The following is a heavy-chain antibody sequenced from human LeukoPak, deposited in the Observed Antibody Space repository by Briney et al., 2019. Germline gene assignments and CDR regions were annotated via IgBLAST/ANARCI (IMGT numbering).Heavy chain of an antibody. V-gene: IGHV3-74*01. CDR2: INTDRSNS. CDR3: VRGSAAAKNAFDV. J-gene: IGHJ3*01. Sequence: PGGSLRLSCTASGFIFSSHWMHWVRQAPGKVLVWISRINTDRSNSNYATSVKGRFTMSRDNALNTLYLQMSSLTAEDTAVYYCVRGSAAAKNAFDVWGQGTTVSVSS. D-gene: IGHD6-13*01. CDR1: GFIFSSHW.